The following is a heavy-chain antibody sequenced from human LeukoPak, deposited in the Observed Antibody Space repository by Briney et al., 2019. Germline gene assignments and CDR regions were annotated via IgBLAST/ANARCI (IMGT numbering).Heavy chain of an antibody. Sequence: ASVKVSCKASGYTFTNYDINWVRQATGQGLEWMGWMNPNSGYTGYAQKFQGRVTMTRNTSISTVYMDLSSLRSEDTAVYYCARGICRSAPLFGPLGPGTLVTVSS. CDR3: ARGICRSAPLFGP. J-gene: IGHJ5*02. CDR2: MNPNSGYT. V-gene: IGHV1-8*01. D-gene: IGHD3-3*01. CDR1: GYTFTNYD.